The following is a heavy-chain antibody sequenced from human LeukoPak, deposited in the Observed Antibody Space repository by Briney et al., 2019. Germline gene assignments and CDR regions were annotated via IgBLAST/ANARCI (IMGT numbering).Heavy chain of an antibody. Sequence: PGGSLRLSCAASGFTFSRYAMHWVRQAPGKGLEWVAVISYGGSNKYYADSVKGRSTISRDNSKNTLYLQMNSLRGEDTAVYYCAREGTYCGGDCYPLGYWGQGTLVTVSS. CDR1: GFTFSRYA. J-gene: IGHJ4*02. V-gene: IGHV3-30-3*01. CDR2: ISYGGSNK. D-gene: IGHD2-21*02. CDR3: AREGTYCGGDCYPLGY.